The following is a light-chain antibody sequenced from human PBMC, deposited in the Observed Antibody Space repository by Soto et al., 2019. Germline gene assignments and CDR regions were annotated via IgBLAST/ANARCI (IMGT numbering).Light chain of an antibody. CDR3: QSYDSSLSGVV. V-gene: IGLV1-40*01. CDR2: VNI. J-gene: IGLJ2*01. Sequence: QPVLTQPPSVSGAPGQRVTISCTGSSSNIGAGYDVHWYQQLPGTAPKLLIYVNINRPSGVPDRFSGSKSGTSASLAITGLQAEDEADYYCQSYDSSLSGVVFGGGTKVTVL. CDR1: SSNIGAGYD.